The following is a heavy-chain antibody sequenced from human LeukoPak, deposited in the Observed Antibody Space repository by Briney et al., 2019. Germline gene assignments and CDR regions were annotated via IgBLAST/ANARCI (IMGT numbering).Heavy chain of an antibody. V-gene: IGHV4-59*01. D-gene: IGHD6-19*01. Sequence: PSQTLSLTCIVTAVSITCYHWSWIRQLQGEGLEWKGYISCSGSTNYSTSLKSRVTISVDTSKNQCSLKLSSVTAADTAVYYCAREQYSSGWKRPYYWGQGTLVTVSS. CDR1: AVSITCYH. CDR2: ISCSGST. CDR3: AREQYSSGWKRPYY. J-gene: IGHJ4*02.